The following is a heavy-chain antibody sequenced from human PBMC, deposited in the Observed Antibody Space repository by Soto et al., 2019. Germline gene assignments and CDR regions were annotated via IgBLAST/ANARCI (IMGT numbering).Heavy chain of an antibody. CDR3: ARVSGSGSYFSTPFDY. V-gene: IGHV3-33*01. J-gene: IGHJ4*02. Sequence: GGSLRLSCAASGFTFSSYGIHWVRQDPGKGLEWVAIIYYDGSNKYYADSVKGRFTISRDNSKNTLYLQMNSLRAEDTAVYYCARVSGSGSYFSTPFDYWGQGTLVTVSS. D-gene: IGHD3-10*01. CDR2: IYYDGSNK. CDR1: GFTFSSYG.